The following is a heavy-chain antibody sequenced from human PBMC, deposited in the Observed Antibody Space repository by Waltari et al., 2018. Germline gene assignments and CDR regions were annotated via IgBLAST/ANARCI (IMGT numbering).Heavy chain of an antibody. Sequence: QVQLQESGPGLVKPSETLSLTCTVSGGSISSHYWSWIRQPPGKGLEWIGYIYYSGSTNYNPSLKSRVTISVDTSKNQFSLKLSSVTAADTAVYYCARYGGSSSWYGLGYFDYWGQGTLVTVSS. CDR3: ARYGGSSSWYGLGYFDY. CDR1: GGSISSHY. J-gene: IGHJ4*02. D-gene: IGHD6-13*01. V-gene: IGHV4-59*11. CDR2: IYYSGST.